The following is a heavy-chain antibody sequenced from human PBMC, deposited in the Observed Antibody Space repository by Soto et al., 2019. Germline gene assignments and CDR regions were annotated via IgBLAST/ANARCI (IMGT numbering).Heavy chain of an antibody. CDR1: GGSFSGYY. J-gene: IGHJ6*02. Sequence: PSETLSLTCAVYGGSFSGYYWSWIRQPPGKGLEWIGEINHSGSTNYNPSLKSRVTISVDTSKNQFSLKLSSVTAADTAVYYCAREGWPLLQTGMDVWGQGTTVTVS. D-gene: IGHD2-15*01. CDR3: AREGWPLLQTGMDV. CDR2: INHSGST. V-gene: IGHV4-34*01.